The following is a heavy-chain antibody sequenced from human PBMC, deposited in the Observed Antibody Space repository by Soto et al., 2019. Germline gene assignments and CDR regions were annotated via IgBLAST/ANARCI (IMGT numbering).Heavy chain of an antibody. CDR2: IKQDGSEK. CDR3: ARVKGGLRYFDWLLPGYYMDV. Sequence: GGSLRLSCAASGFTFSSHWMSWVRQAPGKGLEWVANIKQDGSEKYYVDSVKGRFTISRDNAKNSLYLQMNSLRAEDTAVYYCARVKGGLRYFDWLLPGYYMDVWGKGTTVTVSS. CDR1: GFTFSSHW. V-gene: IGHV3-7*01. J-gene: IGHJ6*03. D-gene: IGHD3-9*01.